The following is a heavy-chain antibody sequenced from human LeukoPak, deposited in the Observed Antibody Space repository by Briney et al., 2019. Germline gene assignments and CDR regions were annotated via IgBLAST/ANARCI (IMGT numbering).Heavy chain of an antibody. CDR1: GFIYSSFW. D-gene: IGHD3/OR15-3a*01. Sequence: GGSLRLSRAASGFIYSSFWMSWVRQAPGKGLEWVANIEPDGSGKNYVDSVRGRFTISRDNAKNSLYLQMNSVRVEDSAVYYCARSLWTEDYWGQGTLVTVSS. CDR2: IEPDGSGK. CDR3: ARSLWTEDY. J-gene: IGHJ4*02. V-gene: IGHV3-7*01.